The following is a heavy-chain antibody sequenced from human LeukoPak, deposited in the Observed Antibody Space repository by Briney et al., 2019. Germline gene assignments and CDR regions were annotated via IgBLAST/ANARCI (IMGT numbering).Heavy chain of an antibody. CDR2: IGSGGADR. J-gene: IGHJ4*02. CDR1: GFTFSGYG. V-gene: IGHV3-23*01. D-gene: IGHD3-22*01. Sequence: GGSLRLSCAASGFTFSGYGMSWVRQAPGKGLEYVSAIGSGGADRYYADSVKGRFTISRDNSKNTLYLQMNSLRAEDTAAYYCAKALYDSSGYYSFDYWGQGTLVTVSS. CDR3: AKALYDSSGYYSFDY.